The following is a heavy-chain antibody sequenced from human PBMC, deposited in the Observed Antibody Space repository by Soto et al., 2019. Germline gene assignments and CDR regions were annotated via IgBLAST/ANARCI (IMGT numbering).Heavy chain of an antibody. J-gene: IGHJ6*02. CDR2: INPSGGST. CDR1: GYTFTSYY. CDR3: ARATYTSGGSPTFAMDV. D-gene: IGHD3-10*01. V-gene: IGHV1-46*01. Sequence: GASVKVSCKASGYTFTSYYMHWVRQAPGQGLEWMGIINPSGGSTSYAQKFQGRVTLTRDASASTTYMELSSLRSEDTAIFYCARATYTSGGSPTFAMDVWGQGTTVTVSS.